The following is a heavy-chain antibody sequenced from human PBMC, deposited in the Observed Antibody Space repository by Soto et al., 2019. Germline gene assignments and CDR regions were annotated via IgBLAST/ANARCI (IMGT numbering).Heavy chain of an antibody. CDR1: GFTFSSYG. CDR2: IWYDGSNK. V-gene: IGHV3-33*01. D-gene: IGHD2-2*03. CDR3: SRDVVRGRTRVGIVH. J-gene: IGHJ4*01. Sequence: QVQLVESGGGVVQPGRSLRLSCAASGFTFSSYGMHWVRQAPGKGLEWVAVIWYDGSNKYYADSVKGRFTISRDNSKNTLYLQMNSLRAEDTAVYYCSRDVVRGRTRVGIVHWGHGTLVTGSS.